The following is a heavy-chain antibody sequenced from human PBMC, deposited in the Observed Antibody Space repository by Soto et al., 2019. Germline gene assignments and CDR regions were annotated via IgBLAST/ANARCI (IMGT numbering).Heavy chain of an antibody. CDR2: MNTNSGNT. D-gene: IGHD1-20*01. CDR1: GYTFTSYD. Sequence: ASVKVSCKASGYTFTSYDINWVRQATGQGLEWMGWMNTNSGNTGYAQKFHGRVTMTRNTSISTAYMELSSLRSADKAVYYCAREPGITGTIYCYYGMDVWGQGTTVTVSS. CDR3: AREPGITGTIYCYYGMDV. J-gene: IGHJ6*02. V-gene: IGHV1-8*01.